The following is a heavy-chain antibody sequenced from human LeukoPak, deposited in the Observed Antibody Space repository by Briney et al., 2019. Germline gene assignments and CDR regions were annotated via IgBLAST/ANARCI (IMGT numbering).Heavy chain of an antibody. CDR3: ARWLYSSGWAIDY. D-gene: IGHD6-19*01. V-gene: IGHV3-20*04. CDR2: INWNGDSR. CDR1: GLRFADHG. J-gene: IGHJ4*02. Sequence: GGSLRLSCAVSGLRFADHGMNRVRQAPGKGLEWVAGINWNGDSRGYADSVKGRFTISRDNAKNSLYLQMNNLRAEDTALYYCARWLYSSGWAIDYWGQGTLVTVSS.